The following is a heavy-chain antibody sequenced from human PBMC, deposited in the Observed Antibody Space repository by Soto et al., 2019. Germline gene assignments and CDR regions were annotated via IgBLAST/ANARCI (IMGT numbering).Heavy chain of an antibody. CDR2: ISYDGSNK. J-gene: IGHJ4*02. CDR1: GFSFNSYT. Sequence: QVQLVESGGGVVQPGRSLRLSCAVSGFSFNSYTLHWVRQAPGKGLEWVAVISYDGSNKYYADSVKGRFTISRDTSKSTLYLQMNSLRAEDTALYYCARVTGDRFDYWGQGTRVTGSS. V-gene: IGHV3-30-3*01. D-gene: IGHD2-21*02. CDR3: ARVTGDRFDY.